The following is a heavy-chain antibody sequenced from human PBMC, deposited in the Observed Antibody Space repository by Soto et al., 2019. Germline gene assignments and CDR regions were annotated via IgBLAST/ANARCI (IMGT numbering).Heavy chain of an antibody. Sequence: YAAPVKVRFTISRDDSGDTLYLQMNSLKIEDTAVYYCTIDVPKLIPQVDYWGQGILVTVSS. D-gene: IGHD2-8*01. CDR3: TIDVPKLIPQVDY. V-gene: IGHV3-15*01. J-gene: IGHJ4*02.